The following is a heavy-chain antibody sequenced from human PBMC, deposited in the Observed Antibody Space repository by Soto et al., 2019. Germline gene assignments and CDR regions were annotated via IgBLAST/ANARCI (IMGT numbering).Heavy chain of an antibody. CDR1: GFTFSSYG. J-gene: IGHJ3*02. Sequence: GSLRLSCAASGFTFSSYGMHWVRQAPGKGLEWVAVISYDGSNKYYANSVKGRFTISRDNSKNTLYLQMGSLRAEDMAVYYCARALGYAFDIWGQGTMVTVSS. CDR2: ISYDGSNK. V-gene: IGHV3-30*03. D-gene: IGHD7-27*01. CDR3: ARALGYAFDI.